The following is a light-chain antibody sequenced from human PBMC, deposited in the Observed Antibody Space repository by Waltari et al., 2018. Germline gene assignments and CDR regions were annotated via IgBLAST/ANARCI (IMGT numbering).Light chain of an antibody. V-gene: IGLV1-40*01. CDR3: QSYDSSLSVA. J-gene: IGLJ2*01. CDR1: SSNIGTGYD. Sequence: QSVLTQPPSVSGAPGQRVTISCTGSSSNIGTGYDVHWYQQLPGTAPKLLIYGNNNRPSGVPDRFSSSKSGTSASLAITGLQAEDEAEYYCQSYDSSLSVAFGGGTKLTVL. CDR2: GNN.